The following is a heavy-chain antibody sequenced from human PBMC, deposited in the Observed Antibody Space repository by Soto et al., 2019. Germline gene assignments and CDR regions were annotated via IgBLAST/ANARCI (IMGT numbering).Heavy chain of an antibody. CDR3: ARDLETMVRGFDI. CDR1: GFTFSSYS. Sequence: GGSLRLSCAASGFTFSSYSMNWVRQAPGKGLEWVSSVSSSSSYIYYVDSVKGRFTISRDNAKNSLYLQMNSLRADDTAVYYCARDLETMVRGFDIWGQGTMVTVSS. J-gene: IGHJ3*02. CDR2: VSSSSSYI. D-gene: IGHD3-10*01. V-gene: IGHV3-21*01.